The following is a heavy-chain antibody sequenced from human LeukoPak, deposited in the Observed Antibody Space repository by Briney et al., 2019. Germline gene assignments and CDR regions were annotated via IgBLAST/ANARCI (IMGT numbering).Heavy chain of an antibody. Sequence: PGGSLRLSCAASGFXFSSYWIHWVRQAPGKGLVWVSRINSDGSSTSYADSVKGRFTISRDNAKNTLYLQMNSLRAEDTAVYYCASDYCSGGSCYVDYWGQGTLVTVSS. J-gene: IGHJ4*02. V-gene: IGHV3-74*01. D-gene: IGHD2-15*01. CDR1: GFXFSSYW. CDR2: INSDGSST. CDR3: ASDYCSGGSCYVDY.